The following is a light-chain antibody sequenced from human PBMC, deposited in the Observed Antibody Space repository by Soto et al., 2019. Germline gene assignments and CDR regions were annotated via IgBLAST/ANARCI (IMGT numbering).Light chain of an antibody. J-gene: IGLJ2*01. CDR2: DVT. CDR1: SGDVGGYNY. Sequence: QPVLTQPASVSGSPGQSITISCTGTSGDVGGYNYVSWYQQHPGKAPKLMIYDVTNRPSGASNRFSGSKSGNTASLTISGLQAEDEADYYCSSYTSSSTPVVFGGGTKLTVL. CDR3: SSYTSSSTPVV. V-gene: IGLV2-14*01.